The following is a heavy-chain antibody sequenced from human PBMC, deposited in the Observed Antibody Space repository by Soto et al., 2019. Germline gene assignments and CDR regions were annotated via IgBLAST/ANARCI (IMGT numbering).Heavy chain of an antibody. CDR3: ARVRVSRRMTTVTHGEYFQH. Sequence: ASVKVSCKASGYTFTSYGISWVRQAPGQGLEWMGWISAYNGNTNYAQKLQGRVTMTTDKSTSTAYMELRSLRSDDTAVYYCARVRVSRRMTTVTHGEYFQHWGQGTLVTVSS. CDR2: ISAYNGNT. D-gene: IGHD4-17*01. V-gene: IGHV1-18*01. J-gene: IGHJ1*01. CDR1: GYTFTSYG.